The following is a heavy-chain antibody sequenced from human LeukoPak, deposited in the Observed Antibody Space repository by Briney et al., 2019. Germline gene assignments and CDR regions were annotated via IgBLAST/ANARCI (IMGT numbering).Heavy chain of an antibody. CDR3: ARDLVIAAAGSTYYYYYGMDV. D-gene: IGHD6-13*01. Sequence: SETLSLTCAVYGGSFSGYYWSWIRQPPGKGLEWIGEINHSESTNYNPSLKSRVTISVDTSKNQFSLKLSSVTAADTAVYYCARDLVIAAAGSTYYYYYGMDVWGQGTTVTVSS. CDR2: INHSEST. J-gene: IGHJ6*02. CDR1: GGSFSGYY. V-gene: IGHV4-34*01.